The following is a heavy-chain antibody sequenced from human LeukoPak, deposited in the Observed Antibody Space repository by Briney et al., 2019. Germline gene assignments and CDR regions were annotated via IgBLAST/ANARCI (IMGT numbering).Heavy chain of an antibody. CDR2: MNPNSGNT. CDR1: GYTFTSYD. J-gene: IGHJ4*02. V-gene: IGHV1-8*01. D-gene: IGHD3-22*01. CDR3: ARDRKSYYDSSGYSDYFDY. Sequence: ASVKVSCKASGYTFTSYDINWVRQATGQGLEWMGWMNPNSGNTGYAQKFQGRVTITADESTSTAYMELSSLRSEDTAVYYCARDRKSYYDSSGYSDYFDYWGQGTLVTVSS.